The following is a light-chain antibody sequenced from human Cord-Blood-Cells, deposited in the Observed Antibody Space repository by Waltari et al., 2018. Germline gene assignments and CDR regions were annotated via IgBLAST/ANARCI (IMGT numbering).Light chain of an antibody. Sequence: QSALTQPRPVSGSPGQSVTIPCTGTSSDVGGYNYVSWYQQHPGKAPKLMIYDVSKRPSWVPNRFSGSKSGNTASLTISGLQAEDEADYYCCSYAGSYTGVFGGGTKLTVL. V-gene: IGLV2-11*01. CDR2: DVS. CDR3: CSYAGSYTGV. CDR1: SSDVGGYNY. J-gene: IGLJ3*02.